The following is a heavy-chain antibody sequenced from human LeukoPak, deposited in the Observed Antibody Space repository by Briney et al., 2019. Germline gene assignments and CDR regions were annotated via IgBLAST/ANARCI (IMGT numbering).Heavy chain of an antibody. CDR2: IYYSGST. V-gene: IGHV4-30-4*01. J-gene: IGHJ4*02. CDR3: ARDRRCSGGGCYTDY. D-gene: IGHD2-15*01. Sequence: SETLSLTCTVSGGSISSGDYYWSWIRQPPGKGLEWIGYIYYSGSTYYNPSLKSRVTISVDTSKNQFSLKLSSVTAADTAVYYCARDRRCSGGGCYTDYWGQGTLVTVSS. CDR1: GGSISSGDYY.